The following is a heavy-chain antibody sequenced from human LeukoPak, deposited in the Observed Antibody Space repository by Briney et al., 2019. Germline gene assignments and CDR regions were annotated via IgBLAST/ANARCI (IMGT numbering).Heavy chain of an antibody. Sequence: GSLKLSFAASGFTVNNNYMSWVRPAPGKGLEWVSVIYSSGTTFYADSVKGRVTISRDNSKNTLYLHMDSLRAEDTAVYYCAGGVLAHYFDYWGQGTLVTVSS. CDR2: IYSSGTT. V-gene: IGHV3-66*01. D-gene: IGHD6-13*01. CDR1: GFTVNNNY. CDR3: AGGVLAHYFDY. J-gene: IGHJ4*02.